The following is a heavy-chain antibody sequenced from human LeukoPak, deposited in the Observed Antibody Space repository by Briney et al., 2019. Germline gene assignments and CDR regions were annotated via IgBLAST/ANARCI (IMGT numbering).Heavy chain of an antibody. V-gene: IGHV3-74*01. J-gene: IGHJ4*02. CDR2: LNSDGSST. CDR3: ANPQSRGFDYLDY. D-gene: IGHD5-12*01. Sequence: GGSLRLSCAASGFTFSSYWMHWVRQAPGKGLVWVSRLNSDGSSTNYADSMKGRFTISRDDAKNTLYLQMNSLRGDDTAVYYCANPQSRGFDYLDYWGQGTLVPSSA. CDR1: GFTFSSYW.